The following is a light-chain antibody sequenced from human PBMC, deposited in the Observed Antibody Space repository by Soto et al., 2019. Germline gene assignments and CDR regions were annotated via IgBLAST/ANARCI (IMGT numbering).Light chain of an antibody. CDR2: DAS. CDR1: QGIGNY. Sequence: DIQMTQSPSSLSASVGDRVTITCRASQGIGNYLAWYQQKPGKVPKNLIYDASTLQSGLPSRFSGSGSATDITLTISSLQTEDVATYYWPKYYTDAETVGQDTKLEIK. V-gene: IGKV1-27*01. CDR3: PKYYTDAET. J-gene: IGKJ1*01.